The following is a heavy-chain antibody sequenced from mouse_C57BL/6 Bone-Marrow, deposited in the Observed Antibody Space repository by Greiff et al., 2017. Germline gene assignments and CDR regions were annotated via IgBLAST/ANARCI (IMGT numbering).Heavy chain of an antibody. Sequence: EVQLVESGGGLVKPGGSLKLSCAASGFTFSSYAMSWVRQTPEKRLEWVATLSDGGSYTYYPDNVKGRFTISRDNAKNNLYLQMSHLKSEDTAMYYCARARLRYWYFDVGGTGTTVTVAS. J-gene: IGHJ1*03. CDR1: GFTFSSYA. CDR3: ARARLRYWYFDV. D-gene: IGHD2-4*01. CDR2: LSDGGSYT. V-gene: IGHV5-4*01.